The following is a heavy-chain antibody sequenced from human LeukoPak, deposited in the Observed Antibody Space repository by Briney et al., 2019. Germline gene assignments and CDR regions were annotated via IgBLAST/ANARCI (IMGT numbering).Heavy chain of an antibody. CDR1: GYTFTSYD. Sequence: GASVKVSCKASGYTFTSYDINWVRQATGQGLEWMGWINPNSGNTGYAQKFQGRVTMTRNTSISTAYMELSSRRSADTAVYYCARDRRYYGSGTWFDPWGQGTLVTVSS. D-gene: IGHD3-10*01. J-gene: IGHJ5*02. CDR2: INPNSGNT. V-gene: IGHV1-8*01. CDR3: ARDRRYYGSGTWFDP.